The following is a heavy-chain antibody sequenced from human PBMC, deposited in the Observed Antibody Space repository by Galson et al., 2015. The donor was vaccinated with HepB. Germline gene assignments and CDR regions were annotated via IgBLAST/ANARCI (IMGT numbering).Heavy chain of an antibody. CDR1: RFTNTTLW. V-gene: IGHV3-7*03. Sequence: SLRLSCAGPRFTNTTLWMAWVRQAHGKGLEWVANIKQDGSDIRYLDSVKGRFTISRDNGDNFLYLTMSSLKTEDTAVYYCSREKDFYGAASYSYWGQRPLVTVSS. J-gene: IGHJ4*02. D-gene: IGHD3-10*01. CDR3: SREKDFYGAASYSY. CDR2: IKQDGSDI.